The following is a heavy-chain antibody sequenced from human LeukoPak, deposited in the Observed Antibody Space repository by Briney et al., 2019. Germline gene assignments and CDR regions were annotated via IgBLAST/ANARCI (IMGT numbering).Heavy chain of an antibody. D-gene: IGHD3-16*01. V-gene: IGHV1-3*01. Sequence: GASVNVSCKASGYTFTSYAMQWVRQAPGQRLEWMGWINAGNGNTKYSQKFQGRVTITRDTSASTAYMELSSLRSEDTAVFYCASALTSSIVGGYYFDYWGQGTLVTVSS. CDR3: ASALTSSIVGGYYFDY. CDR1: GYTFTSYA. J-gene: IGHJ4*02. CDR2: INAGNGNT.